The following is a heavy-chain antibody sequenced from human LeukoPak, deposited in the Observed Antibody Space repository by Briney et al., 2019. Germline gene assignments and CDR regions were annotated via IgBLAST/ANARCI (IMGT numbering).Heavy chain of an antibody. J-gene: IGHJ4*02. CDR2: ISGSGGST. D-gene: IGHD2-15*01. CDR1: GFTFCSFA. CDR3: AKTEDRDIVVVVAALVFDY. V-gene: IGHV3-23*01. Sequence: GGSLRLSSAASGFTFCSFAMSWVRPAPGKGLEWVSAISGSGGSTYYADSVKGRFTISRDNSKNTLYLQMNSLRAEDTAVYYCAKTEDRDIVVVVAALVFDYWGQGTLVTVSS.